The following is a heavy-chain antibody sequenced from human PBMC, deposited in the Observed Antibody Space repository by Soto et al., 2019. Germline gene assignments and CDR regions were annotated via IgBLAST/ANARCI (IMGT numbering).Heavy chain of an antibody. Sequence: QVQLQESGPGLVKPSQTLSLTCTVSGGSIFGGNYYWSWIRQHPGKGLEWIGYFYDSGSTYYNPSLKCRVTIPVDTSKSQFSLRLTSVTAADTAVYYCGGGGPDEYYYGLDIWGQGTTVTVSS. CDR1: GGSIFGGNYY. D-gene: IGHD3-16*01. CDR2: FYDSGST. J-gene: IGHJ6*02. CDR3: GGGGPDEYYYGLDI. V-gene: IGHV4-31*03.